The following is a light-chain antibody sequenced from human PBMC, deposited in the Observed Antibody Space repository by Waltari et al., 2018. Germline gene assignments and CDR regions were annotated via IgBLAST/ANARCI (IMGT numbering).Light chain of an antibody. Sequence: DIVMTHAPDSLSVSLGGRATPNCKSSQSLLSSANSNNYLSWYQQRPGQPPKQLISWASTRESGVPDRFSGSGSGTDFTLTISSLQAEDLAIYYCQQYYTIPWTFGQGTKVDIK. CDR3: QQYYTIPWT. CDR1: QSLLSSANSNNY. V-gene: IGKV4-1*01. CDR2: WAS. J-gene: IGKJ1*01.